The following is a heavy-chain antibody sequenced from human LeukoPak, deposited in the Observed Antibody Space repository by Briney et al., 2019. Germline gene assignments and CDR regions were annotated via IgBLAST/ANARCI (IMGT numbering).Heavy chain of an antibody. Sequence: SETLSLTCTVSGGSISSSSYYWGWIRQPPGKGLEWIGVISYSGSTYYNPSLKSRVTIYVDTSKNQFSLKLSSVTAADTAVYYCARHGLSGVSLRINWFDPWGRGTLVTVSS. D-gene: IGHD1-26*01. V-gene: IGHV4-39*01. CDR2: ISYSGST. CDR3: ARHGLSGVSLRINWFDP. J-gene: IGHJ5*02. CDR1: GGSISSSSYY.